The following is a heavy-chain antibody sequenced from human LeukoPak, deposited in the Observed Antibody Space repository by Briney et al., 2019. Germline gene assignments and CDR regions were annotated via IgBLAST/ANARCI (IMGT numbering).Heavy chain of an antibody. D-gene: IGHD6-6*01. J-gene: IGHJ5*02. CDR3: AREGGHSSSSGGLAGWFDP. V-gene: IGHV4-61*02. CDR2: ISSSGST. Sequence: PSETLSLTYTVSGDSISSGDYYWSWIRQPAGKGLEWIGRISSSGSTNYNPSLKSRVTISVDTSKNQFSLKLSSVTAADTAVYYCAREGGHSSSSGGLAGWFDPWGQGTLVTVSS. CDR1: GDSISSGDYY.